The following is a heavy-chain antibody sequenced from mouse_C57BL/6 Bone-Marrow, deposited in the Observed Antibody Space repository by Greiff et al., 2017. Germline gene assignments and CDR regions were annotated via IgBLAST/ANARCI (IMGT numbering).Heavy chain of an antibody. J-gene: IGHJ3*01. CDR2: IDPSDSYT. V-gene: IGHV1-59*01. D-gene: IGHD2-14*01. CDR1: GYTFTSYW. CDR3: AGGVRWFAY. Sequence: VQLQQPGAELVRPGTSVKLSCKASGYTFTSYWMHWVKQRPGQGLEWIGVIDPSDSYTNYNQKFKGKATLTVDTSSSTAYMQLSSLTSEDSAVYYCAGGVRWFAYWGQGTLVTVSA.